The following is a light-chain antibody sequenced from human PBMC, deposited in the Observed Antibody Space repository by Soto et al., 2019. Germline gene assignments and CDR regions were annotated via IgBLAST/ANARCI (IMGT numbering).Light chain of an antibody. V-gene: IGLV2-14*01. CDR3: SSYTSSSTRV. CDR1: SSDVGGYNY. Sequence: QSALTQPASVSGSPGQSITISCTGTSSDVGGYNYVSWYQQHPGKDPKLMIYDVSNRPSGVSNRFSGSKSGNTASLTISGLQAEDEAAYYCSSYTSSSTRVFGGGTKLTVL. CDR2: DVS. J-gene: IGLJ2*01.